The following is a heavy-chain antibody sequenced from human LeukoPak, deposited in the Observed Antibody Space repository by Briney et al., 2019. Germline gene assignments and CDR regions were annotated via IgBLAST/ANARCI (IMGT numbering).Heavy chain of an antibody. V-gene: IGHV3-30*02. CDR3: AKDLSKGLLYRRGMYYFDY. Sequence: GGSLRLSCAASGFTFSSYAMHWVRRAPGKGLEWVTFIRYDGSNKYYADSVKGRFTISRDNSKNTLYLQMNSLRAEDTAVYYCAKDLSKGLLYRRGMYYFDYWGQGTLVTVSS. CDR1: GFTFSSYA. J-gene: IGHJ4*02. D-gene: IGHD3-3*01. CDR2: IRYDGSNK.